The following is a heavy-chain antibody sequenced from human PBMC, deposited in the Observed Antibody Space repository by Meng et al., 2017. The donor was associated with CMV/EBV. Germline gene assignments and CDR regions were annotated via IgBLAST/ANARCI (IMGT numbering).Heavy chain of an antibody. CDR1: GYTFTRYG. D-gene: IGHD3-3*01. CDR3: ARDKYDFWSGYYRGYYYGMDV. V-gene: IGHV1-18*01. Sequence: ASVKVSSEASGYTFTRYGISWVRQAPGQRLEWMGWISAYNGNTNYAQKLQGRVTMTTDTSTSTADMELRSLRSDDTAVYYCARDKYDFWSGYYRGYYYGMDVWGQGTTVTVSS. J-gene: IGHJ6*02. CDR2: ISAYNGNT.